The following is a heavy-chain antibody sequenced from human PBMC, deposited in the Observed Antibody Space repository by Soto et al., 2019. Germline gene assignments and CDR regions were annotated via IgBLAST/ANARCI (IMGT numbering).Heavy chain of an antibody. CDR1: GYTLTELS. CDR2: FDPEDGET. CDR3: ATARLVNYDYIWGSYQPYD. Sequence: GASVKVSCKVSGYTLTELSMHWVRQAPGKGLEWMGGFDPEDGETIYAQKFQGRVTMTEDTSTDTAYMELSSLRSEDTAVYYCATARLVNYDYIWGSYQPYDXGQGTLVTVSS. J-gene: IGHJ4*02. D-gene: IGHD3-16*02. V-gene: IGHV1-24*01.